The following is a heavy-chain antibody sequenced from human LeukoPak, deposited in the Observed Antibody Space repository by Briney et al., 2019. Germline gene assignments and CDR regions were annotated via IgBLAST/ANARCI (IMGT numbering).Heavy chain of an antibody. V-gene: IGHV3-7*01. CDR3: ARDVWTGVAVSDY. CDR1: GFTFSSYW. CDR2: IKEDGSIQ. J-gene: IGHJ4*02. D-gene: IGHD6-19*01. Sequence: GGSLGLSCVASGFTFSSYWMTWVRQAPGKGLEWLANIKEDGSIQYYLDSVRGRFTISRDNAKTSVYLQLNSLRADDTAVYYCARDVWTGVAVSDYWGQGTLVTVSS.